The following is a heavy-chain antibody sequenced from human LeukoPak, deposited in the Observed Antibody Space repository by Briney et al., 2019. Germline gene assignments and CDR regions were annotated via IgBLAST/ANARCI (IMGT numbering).Heavy chain of an antibody. CDR1: GGSISTNF. D-gene: IGHD2-15*01. J-gene: IGHJ5*02. V-gene: IGHV4-59*08. CDR2: IRYSGNT. Sequence: SETLSFTCTVSGGSISTNFWSWIRQPPGKGLEWIGYIRYSGNTNYNPSLRSRVTISVDTSKNQFSLRLTSVTAADTAVYYCAGTRRYCSGGSCYNWFDPWGQGTLVTVSS. CDR3: AGTRRYCSGGSCYNWFDP.